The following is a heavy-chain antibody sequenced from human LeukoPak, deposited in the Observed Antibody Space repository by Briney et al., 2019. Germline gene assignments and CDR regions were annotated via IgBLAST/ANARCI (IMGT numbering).Heavy chain of an antibody. CDR3: ARANCGGDCYTNWFDP. V-gene: IGHV1-2*02. CDR2: INPNSGGT. D-gene: IGHD2-21*02. CDR1: GYTFTGYY. Sequence: GASVKVSCKASGYTFTGYYMHWVRQAPGQGLEWMGWINPNSGGTNYAQKFQGRVTMTRDTSISTAYMELSRLRSDDTAVYYCARANCGGDCYTNWFDPWGQGTLVTVSS. J-gene: IGHJ5*02.